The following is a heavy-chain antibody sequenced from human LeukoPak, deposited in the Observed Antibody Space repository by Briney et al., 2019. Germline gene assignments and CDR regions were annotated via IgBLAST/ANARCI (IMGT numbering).Heavy chain of an antibody. J-gene: IGHJ3*02. CDR2: INPNNGGT. D-gene: IGHD3-22*01. Sequence: ASVKVSCKASGYTFTDYYMHWVRQAPGQGLEWMGWINPNNGGTGYAQNFQGRVTMTRDTSISTAYMELRSLRSDDTAVYYCAREKKYYYDGSGDAFDIWGQGTMVTVSS. V-gene: IGHV1-2*02. CDR1: GYTFTDYY. CDR3: AREKKYYYDGSGDAFDI.